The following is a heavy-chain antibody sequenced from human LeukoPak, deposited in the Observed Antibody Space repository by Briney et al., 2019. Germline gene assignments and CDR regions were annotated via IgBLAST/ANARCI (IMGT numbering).Heavy chain of an antibody. J-gene: IGHJ3*02. CDR3: ARDLLLAAATHDAFDI. D-gene: IGHD6-13*01. CDR2: IYSGGST. V-gene: IGHV3-53*01. CDR1: GFTVSSNY. Sequence: PGGSLRLSCAASGFTVSSNYMSWVRQAPGKGLEWVSVIYSGGSTYYADSVKGRFTISRDNSKNTLYLQMNSLRAEDTAVYYCARDLLLAAATHDAFDIWGQGTMVTVSS.